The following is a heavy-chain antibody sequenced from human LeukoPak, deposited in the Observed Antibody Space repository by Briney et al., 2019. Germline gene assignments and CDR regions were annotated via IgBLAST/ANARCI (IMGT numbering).Heavy chain of an antibody. Sequence: SETLSLTCLVSGGSLSNYYWSWLRQPPGKGLEWIGYIYYSGRTNYNPSLKSRVTISVDTSKNQFSRKLSSVTAADTAVYYCARDRPCGGDCYPLAFDIWGQGTMVTVSS. D-gene: IGHD2-21*02. CDR1: GGSLSNYY. V-gene: IGHV4-59*01. CDR3: ARDRPCGGDCYPLAFDI. CDR2: IYYSGRT. J-gene: IGHJ3*02.